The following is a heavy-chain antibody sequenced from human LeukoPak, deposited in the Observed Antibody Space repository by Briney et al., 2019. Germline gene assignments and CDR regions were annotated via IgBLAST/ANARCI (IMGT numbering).Heavy chain of an antibody. CDR1: GFTFSSYW. CDR2: INSDESST. J-gene: IGHJ6*02. CDR3: ARESTLSYYGMDV. D-gene: IGHD2-15*01. V-gene: IGHV3-74*01. Sequence: PGGSLRLSCAASGFTFSSYWMHWVRQAPGRGLVWVSRINSDESSTSYADSVKGRFTISRDNAKNTLYLQMNSLRAEDTAVYYCARESTLSYYGMDVWGQGTTVTVSS.